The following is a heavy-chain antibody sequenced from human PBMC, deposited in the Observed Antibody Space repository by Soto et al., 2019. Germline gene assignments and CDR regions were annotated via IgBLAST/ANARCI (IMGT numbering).Heavy chain of an antibody. D-gene: IGHD3-22*01. J-gene: IGHJ4*02. CDR1: VFNFNSYW. CDR2: IFNEERTT. CDR3: VRDYGHSGYFDY. Sequence: QPGGSLRLSCAAYVFNFNSYWMHWVRIAPGKGLEWVSYIFNEERTTNYADAVRGRFTISRDNAGDTLFLQMTNLKAEDTAVYFCVRDYGHSGYFDYWGQGTQVTVSS. V-gene: IGHV3-74*01.